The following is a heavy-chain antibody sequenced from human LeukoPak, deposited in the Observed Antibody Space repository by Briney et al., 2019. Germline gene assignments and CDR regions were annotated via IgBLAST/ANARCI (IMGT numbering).Heavy chain of an antibody. CDR2: IYYSGST. CDR1: GGSISSYY. CDR3: ARVRRYSGSYWFDP. D-gene: IGHD1-26*01. Sequence: SETLSLTCTVSGGSISSYYWSWIRQPPGKGLGWIGYIYYSGSTNYNPSLKSRVTISVDTSKNQFSLKLSSVTAADTAVYYCARVRRYSGSYWFDPWGQGTLVTVSS. V-gene: IGHV4-59*01. J-gene: IGHJ5*02.